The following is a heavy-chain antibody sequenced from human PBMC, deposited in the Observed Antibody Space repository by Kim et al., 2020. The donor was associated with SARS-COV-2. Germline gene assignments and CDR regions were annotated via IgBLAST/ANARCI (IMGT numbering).Heavy chain of an antibody. Sequence: AASVKGRFTIARDKSKNRLYLQMNSLRAEDTAVYYCAKDSTYYYDSSGDYWGQGTLVTVSS. V-gene: IGHV3-23*01. D-gene: IGHD3-22*01. J-gene: IGHJ4*02. CDR3: AKDSTYYYDSSGDY.